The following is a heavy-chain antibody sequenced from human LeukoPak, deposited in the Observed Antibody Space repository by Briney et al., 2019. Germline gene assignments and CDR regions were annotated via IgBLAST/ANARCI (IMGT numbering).Heavy chain of an antibody. Sequence: SETLSLTCTVSGGSISSYYWSWIRQPPGKGLEWIGYIYYSGSTNYNPSLTSRVTISVDTSKNQFSLKLSSVTAADTAVYYCARDLPQTGLDYWGQGTLVTVSS. V-gene: IGHV4-59*01. CDR3: ARDLPQTGLDY. CDR2: IYYSGST. D-gene: IGHD1-1*01. J-gene: IGHJ4*02. CDR1: GGSISSYY.